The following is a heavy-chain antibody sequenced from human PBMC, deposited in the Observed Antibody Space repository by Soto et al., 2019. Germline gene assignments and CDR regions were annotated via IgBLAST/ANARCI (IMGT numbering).Heavy chain of an antibody. D-gene: IGHD1-26*01. CDR2: ISSSSSTI. Sequence: PGGSLRLSCAASGFTFSSYAMHWVRQAPGKGLEWVSYISSSSSTIYYADSVKGRFTISRDNAKNSLYLQMNSLRAEDTAVYYCAIQYGSFDYWGQGTLVTVSS. CDR1: GFTFSSYA. V-gene: IGHV3-48*01. CDR3: AIQYGSFDY. J-gene: IGHJ4*02.